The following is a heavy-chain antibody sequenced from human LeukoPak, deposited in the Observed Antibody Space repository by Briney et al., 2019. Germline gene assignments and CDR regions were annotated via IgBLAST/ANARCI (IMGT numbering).Heavy chain of an antibody. D-gene: IGHD4-17*01. CDR1: GFTFSSYG. V-gene: IGHV3-30*02. CDR3: AKERHDYGDYVWCFDY. Sequence: PGGSLRLSCAASGFTFSSYGMHWVRQAPGKGLEWVAFVRFDGSNKYYADSVKGRFTISRDNSKNTLYLQMNSLRAEDTAVYYCAKERHDYGDYVWCFDYWGQGTLVTVSS. J-gene: IGHJ4*02. CDR2: VRFDGSNK.